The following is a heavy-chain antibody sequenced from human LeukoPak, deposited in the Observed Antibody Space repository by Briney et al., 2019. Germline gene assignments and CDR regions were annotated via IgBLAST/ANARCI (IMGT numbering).Heavy chain of an antibody. CDR3: ARSASDYYYDSSGSTDAFDI. CDR2: IYSGGST. CDR1: GFTVSSNY. V-gene: IGHV3-53*01. J-gene: IGHJ3*02. D-gene: IGHD3-22*01. Sequence: HPGGSLRLSCAASGFTVSSNYMSWVRQAPGKGLEWVSVIYSGGSTYYADSVKGRFTISRDNSKNTLYLQMNSLRAEDTAVYYCARSASDYYYDSSGSTDAFDIWGQGTMVTVSS.